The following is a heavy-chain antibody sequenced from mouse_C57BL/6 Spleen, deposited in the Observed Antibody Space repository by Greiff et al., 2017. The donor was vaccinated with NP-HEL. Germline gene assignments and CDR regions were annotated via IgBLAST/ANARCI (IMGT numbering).Heavy chain of an antibody. V-gene: IGHV1-52*01. J-gene: IGHJ4*01. D-gene: IGHD2-2*01. CDR1: GYTFTSYW. CDR2: IDPSDSDT. CDR3: ARNYGYDYCAMDY. Sequence: QVQLQQPGAELVRPGSSVKLSCKASGYTFTSYWMHWVKQRPIQGLEWIGNIDPSDSDTHYNQKFKDKATLTVDKSSSTAYMQLISLTSEDSAVYYFARNYGYDYCAMDYWGQGTSVTVSS.